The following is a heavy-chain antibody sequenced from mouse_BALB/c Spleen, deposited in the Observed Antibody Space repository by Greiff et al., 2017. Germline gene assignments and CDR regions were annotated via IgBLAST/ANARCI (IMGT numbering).Heavy chain of an antibody. CDR2: IYPGNSDT. D-gene: IGHD2-4*01. CDR1: GYTFTSYW. J-gene: IGHJ4*01. V-gene: IGHV1-5*01. Sequence: VQLKQSGTVLARPGASVKMSCKASGYTFTSYWMHWVKQRPGQGLEWIGAIYPGNSDTSYNQKFKGKAKLTAVTSTSTAYMELSSLTNEDSAVYNCTRRYDYDTMLAMDYWGQGTSVTVSA. CDR3: TRRYDYDTMLAMDY.